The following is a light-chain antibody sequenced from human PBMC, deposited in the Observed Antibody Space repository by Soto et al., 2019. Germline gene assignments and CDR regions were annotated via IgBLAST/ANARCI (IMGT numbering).Light chain of an antibody. CDR3: QQYAISPWT. CDR1: EKVASNY. CDR2: DAS. Sequence: IVLTQSPGTLSLSPGERATLSCRASEKVASNYLAWYQQKPGQAPRLLIFDASSRATDIPDRFSGSGSGTDFTLIISSLEPEDFAVYHCQQYAISPWTFGQGTKVEVK. V-gene: IGKV3-20*01. J-gene: IGKJ1*01.